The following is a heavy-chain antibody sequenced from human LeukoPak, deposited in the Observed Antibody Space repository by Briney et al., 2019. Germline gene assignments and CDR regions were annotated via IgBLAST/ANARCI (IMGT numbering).Heavy chain of an antibody. D-gene: IGHD2-15*01. CDR2: ISPDSAYI. CDR3: AVNGVAAYYFDY. V-gene: IGHV3-21*01. CDR1: GFTFSSYT. Sequence: PGGSLRLSCAASGFTFSSYTMNWVRQAPGKGLEWVSSISPDSAYIYYVDSVKGRFTISRDNAKNTLYLQMNSLRAEDTAVYYCAVNGVAAYYFDYWGQGTLVTVSS. J-gene: IGHJ4*02.